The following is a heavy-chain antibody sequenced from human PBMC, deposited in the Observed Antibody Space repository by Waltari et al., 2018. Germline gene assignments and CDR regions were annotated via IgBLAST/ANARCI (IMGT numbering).Heavy chain of an antibody. D-gene: IGHD6-19*01. CDR1: GFTVRRHS. J-gene: IGHJ1*01. CDR3: ARDTAWLYFQH. CDR2: IYSVGRT. Sequence: EVQLVESGGGLVQPGGSLRLSCPASGFTVRRHSMSWVRQAPGKGLEWVSVIYSVGRTYYADSVKGRLTISRHNSKNTLYLQMNSLRAEDTAVYYCARDTAWLYFQHWGQGTLVTVSS. V-gene: IGHV3-53*04.